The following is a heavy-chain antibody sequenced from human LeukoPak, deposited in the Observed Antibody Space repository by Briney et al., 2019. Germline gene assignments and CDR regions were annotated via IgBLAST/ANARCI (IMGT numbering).Heavy chain of an antibody. D-gene: IGHD4-17*01. J-gene: IGHJ4*01. CDR2: IYSGGNT. V-gene: IGHV3-53*01. CDR3: AKDQSPLYGDYGADY. CDR1: GFTVSSNY. Sequence: TGGSLRLSCAASGFTVSSNYMSWVRQAPGKGLEWVSVIYSGGNTYYADSVKGRFTISRDNSKNTLYLQMNSLRAEDTAVYYCAKDQSPLYGDYGADYWGQETLVTVSS.